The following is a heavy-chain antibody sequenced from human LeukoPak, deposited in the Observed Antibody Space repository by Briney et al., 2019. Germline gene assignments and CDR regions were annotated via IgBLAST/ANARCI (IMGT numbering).Heavy chain of an antibody. CDR3: ARDSYYDFWSGYYANYFDY. J-gene: IGHJ4*02. CDR2: IYHSGST. V-gene: IGHV4-30-2*01. CDR1: GGSISSGGYS. D-gene: IGHD3-3*01. Sequence: SQTLSLTCAVSGGSISSGGYSWSWIRQPPGKGLEWIGYIYHSGSTYYNPSLKSRVTISVDRSKNQFSLKLSSVTAADTAVYYCARDSYYDFWSGYYANYFDYWGQGTLVTVSS.